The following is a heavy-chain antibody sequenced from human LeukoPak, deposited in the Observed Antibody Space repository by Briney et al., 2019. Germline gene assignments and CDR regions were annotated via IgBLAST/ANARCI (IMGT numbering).Heavy chain of an antibody. CDR3: AKDSNWSCDY. CDR2: IRKDGSDN. D-gene: IGHD1-1*01. Sequence: PGGSLSLSCAVSGFTFRTFGIHWVRQAPGKGLEGVTLIRKDGSDNIYADSVKGRFTISRDNSKNRAFLQMNSLRAEDTAVYYCAKDSNWSCDYWGQGTLVTVSS. CDR1: GFTFRTFG. J-gene: IGHJ4*02. V-gene: IGHV3-30*02.